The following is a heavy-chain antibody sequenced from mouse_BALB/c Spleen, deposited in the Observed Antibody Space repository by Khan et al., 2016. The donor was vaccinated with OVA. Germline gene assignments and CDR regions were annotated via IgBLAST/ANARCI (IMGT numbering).Heavy chain of an antibody. V-gene: IGHV1-9*01. D-gene: IGHD1-1*02. J-gene: IGHJ3*01. CDR1: GYTFSSYW. CDR2: ILPGSGST. CDR3: EGTARWADWFAY. Sequence: QVQLQQPGAELMKPGASVKISCKASGYTFSSYWIEWVKQRPGHGLEWIGEILPGSGSTNYNVNFKGKATFTADTSSNTAYMQLSSLTSEDSAVSEGEGTARWADWFAYWGQGTLVTVSA.